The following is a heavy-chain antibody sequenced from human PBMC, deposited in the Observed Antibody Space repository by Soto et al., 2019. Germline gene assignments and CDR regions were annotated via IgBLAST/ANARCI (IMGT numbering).Heavy chain of an antibody. CDR1: GGTFSSYA. V-gene: IGHV1-69*13. CDR3: ARIATVAAKPSYYYYGMDV. J-gene: IGHJ6*02. CDR2: IIPIFGTA. Sequence: ASVKVSWKASGGTFSSYAISWVRQAPGQGLEWMGGIIPIFGTANYAQKFQGRVTITADESTSTAYMELSSLRSEDTAVYYCARIATVAAKPSYYYYGMDVWGQGTTVTVSS. D-gene: IGHD2-15*01.